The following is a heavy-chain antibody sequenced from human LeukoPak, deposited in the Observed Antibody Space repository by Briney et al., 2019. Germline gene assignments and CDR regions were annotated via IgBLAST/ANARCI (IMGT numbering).Heavy chain of an antibody. CDR2: IKQDGSEK. D-gene: IGHD5-18*01. J-gene: IGHJ5*02. Sequence: GGSLRLSCAASGFTFSNSWMSWVRQAPGKGLEWVANIKQDGSEKYYVDSVKGRFTISRDNAKNSLYLQMNSLRAEDTAMYYCARGRYSYGPNWFDPWGQGTLVTVSS. CDR1: GFTFSNSW. CDR3: ARGRYSYGPNWFDP. V-gene: IGHV3-7*01.